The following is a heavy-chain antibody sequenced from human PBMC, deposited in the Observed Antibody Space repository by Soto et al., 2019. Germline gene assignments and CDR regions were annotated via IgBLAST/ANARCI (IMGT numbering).Heavy chain of an antibody. Sequence: SETLSLTCTVSGGSLSRYYWSWIRQPPGKGLEWIGYIYYSGSTNYNPSLKSRANISVDNSQNQFSPKLTSVTPEDTVVYYCARRYGGTLEHWGKGTMVTV. CDR3: ARRYGGTLEH. J-gene: IGHJ4*02. V-gene: IGHV4-59*08. CDR1: GGSLSRYY. D-gene: IGHD4-17*01. CDR2: IYYSGST.